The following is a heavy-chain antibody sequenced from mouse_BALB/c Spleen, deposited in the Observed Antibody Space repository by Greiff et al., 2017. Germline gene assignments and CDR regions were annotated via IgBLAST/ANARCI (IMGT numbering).Heavy chain of an antibody. V-gene: IGHV5-6-5*01. CDR3: ARGCYGYVKSYFDY. Sequence: EVQVVESGGGLVKPGGSLKLSCAASGFTFSSYAMSWVRQTPEKRLEWVASISSGGSTYYPDSVKGRFTISRDNARNILYLQMSSLRSEDTAMYYCARGCYGYVKSYFDYWGQGTTLTGSS. D-gene: IGHD1-2*01. CDR1: GFTFSSYA. J-gene: IGHJ2*01. CDR2: ISSGGST.